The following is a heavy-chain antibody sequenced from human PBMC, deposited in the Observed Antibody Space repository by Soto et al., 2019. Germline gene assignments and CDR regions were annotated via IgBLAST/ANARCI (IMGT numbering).Heavy chain of an antibody. CDR3: ARARMVRGIIYYYGMDV. Sequence: QVQLQESGPGLVKSSQTLSLTCTVSGGSISSDGNYWSWIRQHPGKCLEWIGYIYYSGSTYYNPSLKSRVTISVDTSKNQFSLKLNSVTAADTAVYYCARARMVRGIIYYYGMDVWGQGTTVTVSS. CDR1: GGSISSDGNY. D-gene: IGHD3-10*01. CDR2: IYYSGST. V-gene: IGHV4-31*03. J-gene: IGHJ6*02.